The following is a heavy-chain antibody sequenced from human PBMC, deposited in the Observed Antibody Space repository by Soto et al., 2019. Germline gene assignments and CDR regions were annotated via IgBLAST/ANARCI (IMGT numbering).Heavy chain of an antibody. CDR2: ISTYHGYA. D-gene: IGHD3-10*01. J-gene: IGHJ4*02. V-gene: IGHV1-18*04. Sequence: QVQLVQSGAEVKKPGASVKVSCKASGYTFNNYGISWVRQAPGQGLEWMGWISTYHGYANYAQNVQGRVTMTTDTSTTAAYMELRSLRSDDTAVYYCARNGSGTYYTVPDYWGQGTLVTGSS. CDR1: GYTFNNYG. CDR3: ARNGSGTYYTVPDY.